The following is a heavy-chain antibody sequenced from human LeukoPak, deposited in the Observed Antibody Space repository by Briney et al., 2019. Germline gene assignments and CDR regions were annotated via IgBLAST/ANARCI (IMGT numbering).Heavy chain of an antibody. CDR1: GGSISSVGYY. CDR3: ARGSRGYCSSTSCLPYAFDI. CDR2: VYHSGST. Sequence: SQTLSLTCTVSGGSISSVGYYWSWIRQHPGRGLEWIGYVYHSGSTYYNPSLKSRVTISVDTSKNQFSLKLSSVTAADTAVYYCARGSRGYCSSTSCLPYAFDIWGQGTVVTVSS. D-gene: IGHD2-2*01. J-gene: IGHJ3*02. V-gene: IGHV4-31*03.